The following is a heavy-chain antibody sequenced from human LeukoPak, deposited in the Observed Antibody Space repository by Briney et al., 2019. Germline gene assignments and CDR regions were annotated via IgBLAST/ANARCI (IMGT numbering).Heavy chain of an antibody. D-gene: IGHD2-2*01. CDR2: ISGSGTYT. V-gene: IGHV3-23*01. CDR3: AKLVSVLPTAIDY. J-gene: IGHJ4*02. Sequence: PGGSLRLSCAASGFTFSNYAMSWVRQAPGKGLDWVSAISGSGTYTYYADSVKGRFTISRDNSSNTLYLQMNSLRAEDTAVYYCAKLVSVLPTAIDYWGQGTLVTVSS. CDR1: GFTFSNYA.